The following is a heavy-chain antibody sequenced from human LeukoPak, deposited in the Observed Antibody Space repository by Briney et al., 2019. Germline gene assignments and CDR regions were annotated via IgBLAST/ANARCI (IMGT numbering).Heavy chain of an antibody. V-gene: IGHV4-59*01. CDR3: AKEYGDYVYAFDI. CDR2: IYYSGST. D-gene: IGHD4-17*01. Sequence: PSETLSLTCTVSGGSISSYYWSWLRQPPGKGLEWIGYIYYSGSTNYNPSLKSRVTISVDTSKNQFSLKLSFVTAADTAVYYCAKEYGDYVYAFDIWGQGTMVTVSS. CDR1: GGSISSYY. J-gene: IGHJ3*02.